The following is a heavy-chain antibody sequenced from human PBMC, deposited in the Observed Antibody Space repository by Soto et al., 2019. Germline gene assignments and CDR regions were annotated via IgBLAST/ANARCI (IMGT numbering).Heavy chain of an antibody. CDR2: ISSSSSYI. CDR1: GFTFSSYS. CDR3: ARDGDYVWGSYRWSDAFDI. D-gene: IGHD3-16*02. V-gene: IGHV3-21*01. J-gene: IGHJ3*02. Sequence: EVQLVESGGGLVKPGGSLRLSCAASGFTFSSYSMNWVRQAPGKGLEWVSSISSSSSYIYYADSVKGRFTISRDNAKTSLYLQMNSLRAEDTAVYYCARDGDYVWGSYRWSDAFDIWGQGTMVTVSS.